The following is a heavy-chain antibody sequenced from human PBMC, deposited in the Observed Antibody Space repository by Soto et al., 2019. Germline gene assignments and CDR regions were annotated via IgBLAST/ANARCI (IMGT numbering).Heavy chain of an antibody. CDR1: GYTFTGYY. CDR2: INPNSGGT. Sequence: GASVKVSCKASGYTFTGYYMHWVRQAPGQGLEWMGWINPNSGGTNYAQKFQGRVTMTRDTSISTAFMELSRLRSDDTAAYYCARGGGHYDSSGYLSFDYWGQGTLVPVSS. V-gene: IGHV1-2*02. CDR3: ARGGGHYDSSGYLSFDY. D-gene: IGHD3-22*01. J-gene: IGHJ4*02.